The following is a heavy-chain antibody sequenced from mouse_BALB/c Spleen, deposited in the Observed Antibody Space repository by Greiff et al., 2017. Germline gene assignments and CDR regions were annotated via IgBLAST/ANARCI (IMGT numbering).Heavy chain of an antibody. CDR1: GFNIKDTY. D-gene: IGHD4-1*01. Sequence: EVQLQESGAELVKPGASVKLSCTASGFNIKDTYMHWVNQRPEQGLEWIGRIDPANGNTKYDPKFQGKATITADTSSNTAYLQLSSLTSEDTAFYYCASPGSYAMDYWGQGTSVTVSS. CDR2: IDPANGNT. V-gene: IGHV14-3*02. J-gene: IGHJ4*01. CDR3: ASPGSYAMDY.